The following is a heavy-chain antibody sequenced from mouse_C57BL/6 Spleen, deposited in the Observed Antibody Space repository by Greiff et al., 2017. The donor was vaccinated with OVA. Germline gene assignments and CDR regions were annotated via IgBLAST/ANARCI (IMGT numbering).Heavy chain of an antibody. V-gene: IGHV1-82*01. J-gene: IGHJ4*01. CDR3: AYYYGPYYAMDY. CDR2: IYPGDGDT. Sequence: QVQLKQSGPELVKPGASVKISCKASGYAFSSSWMNWVKQRPGKGLEWIGRIYPGDGDTNYNGKFKGKATLTADKSSSTAYLQLSSLPSEDSAVYFCAYYYGPYYAMDYWGQGTSVTVSS. CDR1: GYAFSSSW. D-gene: IGHD1-1*01.